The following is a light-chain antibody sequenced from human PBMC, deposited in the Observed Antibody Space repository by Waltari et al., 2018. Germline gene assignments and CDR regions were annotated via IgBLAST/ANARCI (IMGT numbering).Light chain of an antibody. CDR1: SSDGGNYNL. CDR3: CSYVGLGTYV. CDR2: EVT. J-gene: IGLJ1*01. Sequence: QSGLAQPASASGSPGQSITITCTGTSSDGGNYNLFSCYQQRPGKAPTLLIYEVTKRAPGTSDRFSASKSGNTASLSISGLQAQEDEADYYCCSYVGLGTYVFGTGTKVTV. V-gene: IGLV2-23*02.